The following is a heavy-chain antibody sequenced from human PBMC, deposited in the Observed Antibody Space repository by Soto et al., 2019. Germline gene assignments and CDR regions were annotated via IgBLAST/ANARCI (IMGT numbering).Heavy chain of an antibody. Sequence: QVQLVQSGAEVKKPGASVKVSCRASGYTFTSYAMHWVRQAPGQRLEWMGWINAGNGNTKYSQKFQGRVTITRDTSASTAYMELSSLRSEDTAVYYCARTVGYYYGMDVWGQGTTVTVSS. V-gene: IGHV1-3*01. D-gene: IGHD4-17*01. CDR1: GYTFTSYA. CDR2: INAGNGNT. CDR3: ARTVGYYYGMDV. J-gene: IGHJ6*02.